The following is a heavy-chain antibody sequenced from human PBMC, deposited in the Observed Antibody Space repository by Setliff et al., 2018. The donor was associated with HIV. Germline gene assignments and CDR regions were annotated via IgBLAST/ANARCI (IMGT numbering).Heavy chain of an antibody. J-gene: IGHJ3*02. CDR2: IYYSGST. CDR3: ARNPCSGGSCPDAFDI. Sequence: PSETLSLTCTVSGGSIRRSSYYWGWIRQPPGKGLEWIGYIYYSGSTNYNPSLKSRVTISVDTSKNQFSLKLSSVTAADTAVYYCARNPCSGGSCPDAFDIWGQGTMVTVSS. D-gene: IGHD2-15*01. V-gene: IGHV4-61*05. CDR1: GGSIRRSSYY.